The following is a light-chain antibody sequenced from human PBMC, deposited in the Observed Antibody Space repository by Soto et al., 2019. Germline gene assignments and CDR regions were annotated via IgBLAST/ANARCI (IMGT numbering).Light chain of an antibody. V-gene: IGLV2-14*01. J-gene: IGLJ1*01. CDR2: EVD. CDR3: SSYAHGSTYV. Sequence: QSALTQPASVSGSPGQSITISCTGTSSDVGFYNYVSWYQQQHPGKAPKLMIYEVDNRPSGVSIRFSGSKSGNTASLTISGLLAEDEADYYCSSYAHGSTYVVGTGTKLTVL. CDR1: SSDVGFYNY.